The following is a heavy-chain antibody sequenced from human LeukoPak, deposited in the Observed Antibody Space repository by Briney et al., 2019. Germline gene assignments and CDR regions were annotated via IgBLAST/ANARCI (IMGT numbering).Heavy chain of an antibody. D-gene: IGHD1-7*01. CDR1: GYTFTGYY. Sequence: ASVKVSCKASGYTFTGYYMHWVRQVPGQGLEWMGWINPNSGGTNYAQKFQGRVTMTRDTSISTAYMELSRLRSDDTAVYYCAREHGLLELGDYYFDYWGQGTLVTVSS. V-gene: IGHV1-2*02. CDR2: INPNSGGT. J-gene: IGHJ4*02. CDR3: AREHGLLELGDYYFDY.